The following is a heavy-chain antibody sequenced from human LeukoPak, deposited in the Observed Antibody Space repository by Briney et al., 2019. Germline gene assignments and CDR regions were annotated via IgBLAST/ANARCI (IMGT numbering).Heavy chain of an antibody. Sequence: GESLKISCTASGFTFSTYWINWVRQSPGKGLVWVALISGDGSTTTHADSVKGRFTISRDNAKNTAYLQMNSLRDEDTAVYFCARDYAGSPDYWGQGTLVTVSA. V-gene: IGHV3-74*03. CDR1: GFTFSTYW. J-gene: IGHJ4*02. CDR3: ARDYAGSPDY. CDR2: ISGDGSTT. D-gene: IGHD3-10*01.